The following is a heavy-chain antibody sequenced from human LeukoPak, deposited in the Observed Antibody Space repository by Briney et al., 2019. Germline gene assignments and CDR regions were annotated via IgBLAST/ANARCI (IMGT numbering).Heavy chain of an antibody. Sequence: GGSLRLSCAASGFTFSSYAMSWVRQAPGKGLEWVSAISGSGGSTYYADSVKGRFTISRDNSKNTLYLQMNSLRAEDTAVYYCARGVNYDFWSGYSSYYFDYWGQGTLVTVSS. CDR2: ISGSGGST. D-gene: IGHD3-3*01. V-gene: IGHV3-23*01. CDR1: GFTFSSYA. CDR3: ARGVNYDFWSGYSSYYFDY. J-gene: IGHJ4*02.